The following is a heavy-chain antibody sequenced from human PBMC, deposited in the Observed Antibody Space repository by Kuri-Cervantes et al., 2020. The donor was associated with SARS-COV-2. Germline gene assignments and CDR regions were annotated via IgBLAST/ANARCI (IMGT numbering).Heavy chain of an antibody. J-gene: IGHJ4*02. V-gene: IGHV3-9*01. D-gene: IGHD3-10*01. CDR3: ARDKYGSGSYYPY. CDR2: ISWNGGSI. CDR1: GFTFDDYA. Sequence: SLKISCAASGFTFDDYAMHWVRQPPGKGLEWVAGISWNGGSIGYVDSVKGRFTISRDNAKNSLYLQMNSLRAEDTAVYYCARDKYGSGSYYPYWGQGTLVTVSS.